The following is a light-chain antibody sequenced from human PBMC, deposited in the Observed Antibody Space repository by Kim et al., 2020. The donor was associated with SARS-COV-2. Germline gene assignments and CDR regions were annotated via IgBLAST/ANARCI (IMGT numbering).Light chain of an antibody. CDR2: KAS. CDR3: QQYGT. V-gene: IGKV1-5*03. Sequence: SSLSASVGDRVTITCRASQSISGWVAWYQQKPGKAPKLLIYKASTLESGVPSRFSGSGSGTEFTLTISSLQPDDFATYYCQQYGTFGQGTKLEI. J-gene: IGKJ2*02. CDR1: QSISGW.